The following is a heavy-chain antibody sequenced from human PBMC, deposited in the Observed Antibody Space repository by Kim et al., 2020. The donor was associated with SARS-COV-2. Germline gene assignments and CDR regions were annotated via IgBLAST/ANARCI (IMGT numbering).Heavy chain of an antibody. CDR2: IIPIFGTA. Sequence: SVKVSCKASGGTFSSYAISWVRQAPGQGLEWMGGIIPIFGTANYAQKFQGRVTITADESTSTAYMELSSLRSEDTAVYYCARGGWGNTIFGVVIINWFDPWGQGTLVTVSS. D-gene: IGHD3-3*01. CDR3: ARGGWGNTIFGVVIINWFDP. V-gene: IGHV1-69*13. J-gene: IGHJ5*02. CDR1: GGTFSSYA.